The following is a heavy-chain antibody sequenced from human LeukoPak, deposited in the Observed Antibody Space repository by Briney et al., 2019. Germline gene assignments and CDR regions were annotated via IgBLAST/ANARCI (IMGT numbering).Heavy chain of an antibody. CDR1: GGSISSGGYS. J-gene: IGHJ4*02. D-gene: IGHD6-13*01. CDR2: IYHSGST. V-gene: IGHV4-30-2*01. Sequence: SETLSLTCAVSGGSISSGGYSWSWIRQPPGKGLEWIGYIYHSGSTYYNPSLKSRVTISVDRSKNQFSLKLSSVTAADTAAYYCARTAADDPPDYWGQGTLVTVSS. CDR3: ARTAADDPPDY.